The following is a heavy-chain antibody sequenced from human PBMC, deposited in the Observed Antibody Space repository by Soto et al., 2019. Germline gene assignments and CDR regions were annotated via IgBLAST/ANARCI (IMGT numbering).Heavy chain of an antibody. J-gene: IGHJ4*02. V-gene: IGHV3-23*01. D-gene: IGHD1-26*01. CDR2: SSGSSGIT. CDR1: GFTFSNYA. CDR3: AKSGGFYLYYFDY. Sequence: GGSLRLSCAASGFTFSNYAMSWVRQAPGKGLEWVSASSGSSGITYYADSVKGRFTISRDNSRNTLYLQMNSLRAEDTAVYYCAKSGGFYLYYFDYWGQGTLVTVSS.